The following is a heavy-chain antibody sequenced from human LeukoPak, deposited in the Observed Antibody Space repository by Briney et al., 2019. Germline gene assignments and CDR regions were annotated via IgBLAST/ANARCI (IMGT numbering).Heavy chain of an antibody. J-gene: IGHJ4*02. CDR2: INSNGGST. V-gene: IGHV3-64*01. CDR3: ARGPGRYDYGDYRGFDY. D-gene: IGHD4-17*01. Sequence: GGSLRLSCVASGFTFSSYAMHWVRQTPGKGLEYVSGINSNGGSTHYANSVKGRFTISRDNSKHALYLQMGSLRTEDMAVYYCARGPGRYDYGDYRGFDYWGQGTLVTVSS. CDR1: GFTFSSYA.